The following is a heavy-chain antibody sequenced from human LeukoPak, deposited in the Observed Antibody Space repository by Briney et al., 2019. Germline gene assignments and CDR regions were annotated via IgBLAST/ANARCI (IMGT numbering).Heavy chain of an antibody. J-gene: IGHJ6*04. CDR3: ARNIVPAAVNYYYYGMDV. V-gene: IGHV1-69*06. Sequence: GASVKVSCKASGGTFSSYAISWVRQAPGQGLEWMGGIIPIFGTANYAQKFQGRVTITADKSTSTAYMEPSSLRAEDTAVYYCARNIVPAAVNYYYYGMDVWGKGTTVTVSS. D-gene: IGHD2-2*01. CDR1: GGTFSSYA. CDR2: IIPIFGTA.